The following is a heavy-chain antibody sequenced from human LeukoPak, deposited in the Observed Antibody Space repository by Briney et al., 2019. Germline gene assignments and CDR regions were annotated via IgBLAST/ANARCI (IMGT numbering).Heavy chain of an antibody. CDR2: LRKDGTYS. J-gene: IGHJ4*02. Sequence: GGSLRLSCAASGFAFCSHGMYWVRQTPDKGLEWVAYLRKDGTYSNYADSVRGRFTISRDNSKNTLDLQMSSLRVEDTAVYYCASGGSTRGSLDYWGQGTLVTVSS. CDR1: GFAFCSHG. D-gene: IGHD1-26*01. V-gene: IGHV3-30*02. CDR3: ASGGSTRGSLDY.